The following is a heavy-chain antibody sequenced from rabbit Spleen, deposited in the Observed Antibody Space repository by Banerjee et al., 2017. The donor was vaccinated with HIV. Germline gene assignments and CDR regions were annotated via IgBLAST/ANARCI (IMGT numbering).Heavy chain of an antibody. D-gene: IGHD5-1*01. CDR1: GVSFSGNSY. J-gene: IGHJ4*01. CDR3: ARDLVGVIGWNFAW. CDR2: IDTGSSGFT. V-gene: IGHV1S40*01. Sequence: QSLEESGGDLVKPGASLTLTCIASGVSFSGNSYMCWVRQAPGKGLEWIACIDTGSSGFTYFASWAKGRFTISKTSSTTVTLQMTSLTAADTATYFCARDLVGVIGWNFAWWGPGTLVTVS.